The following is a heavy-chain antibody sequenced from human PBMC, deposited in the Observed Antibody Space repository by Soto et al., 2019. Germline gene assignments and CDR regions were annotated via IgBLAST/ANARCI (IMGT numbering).Heavy chain of an antibody. CDR3: ARQPYTSGAYYFDY. J-gene: IGHJ4*02. CDR2: IYHTGST. D-gene: IGHD6-19*01. Sequence: SETLSLTCTVSGGSLSSGGYYWSWLRQHPRKGLEWIGYIYHTGSTYYNPSLKGRVTISLDTSKTQFSLRLSSVTAADTAVYYCARQPYTSGAYYFDYWGQGTPVTVSS. CDR1: GGSLSSGGYY. V-gene: IGHV4-31*03.